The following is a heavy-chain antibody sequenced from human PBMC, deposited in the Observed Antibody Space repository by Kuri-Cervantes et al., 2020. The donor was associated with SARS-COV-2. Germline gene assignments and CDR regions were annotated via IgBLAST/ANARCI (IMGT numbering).Heavy chain of an antibody. J-gene: IGHJ3*02. CDR2: ISGSGGST. Sequence: GGSLRLSCAASGFTFSSCAMSWVSQAQGKGLEWVSAISGSGGSTYYADSVKGRFTISRDNSKNTLYLQMNSLRAEDTAVYYCAKRSSYCSGGSCSFGAFDIWGQGTMVTVSS. D-gene: IGHD2-15*01. CDR3: AKRSSYCSGGSCSFGAFDI. CDR1: GFTFSSCA. V-gene: IGHV3-23*01.